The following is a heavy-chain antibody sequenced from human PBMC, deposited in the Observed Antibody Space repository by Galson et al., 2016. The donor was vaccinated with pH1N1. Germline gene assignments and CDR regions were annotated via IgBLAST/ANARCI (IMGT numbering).Heavy chain of an antibody. D-gene: IGHD2-21*01. CDR2: ISGNGHKR. CDR1: GFTFNNYA. V-gene: IGHV3-23*01. CDR3: AKADHIWASYFDY. Sequence: SLRLSCAASGFTFNNYAMNWVRQAPGKGLEWVSVISGNGHKRYYADSVKGRFTISRDNSNNTLYLQMDRLRAEDTAVYFCAKADHIWASYFDYWGQGTLVTVSS. J-gene: IGHJ4*02.